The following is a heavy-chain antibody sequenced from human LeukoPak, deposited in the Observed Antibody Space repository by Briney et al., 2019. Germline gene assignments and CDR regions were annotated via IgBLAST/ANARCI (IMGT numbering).Heavy chain of an antibody. CDR1: GFAFSDYG. CDR2: MSHDGSNT. J-gene: IGHJ3*02. V-gene: IGHV3-33*06. CDR3: AKLKAYDGFDI. Sequence: PGGSLRLSCAASGFAFSDYGMHWVHLPPGKGLEWVALMSHDGSNTYYADSVKDRFTISRDNSKNTLYLQINSLRAEDTAVYYCAKLKAYDGFDIWGQGTMVTVSS.